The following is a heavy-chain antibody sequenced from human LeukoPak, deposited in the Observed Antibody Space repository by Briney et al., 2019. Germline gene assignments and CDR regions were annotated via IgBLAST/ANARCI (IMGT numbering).Heavy chain of an antibody. V-gene: IGHV3-30*04. D-gene: IGHD2-2*01. J-gene: IGHJ4*02. Sequence: GGSLRLSCAASGFTFSSYAMHWVRQAPGKGLEWVAVISYDGSNKDYADSVQGRVTISRDSSKNTLYLQMNSLRTEDTAMYYCASSRYGYCSSISCYVLSYWGQGTLVTVSS. CDR1: GFTFSSYA. CDR3: ASSRYGYCSSISCYVLSY. CDR2: ISYDGSNK.